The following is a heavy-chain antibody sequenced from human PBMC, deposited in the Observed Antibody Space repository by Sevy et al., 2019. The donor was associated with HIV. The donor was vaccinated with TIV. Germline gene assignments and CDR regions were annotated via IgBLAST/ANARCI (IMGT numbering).Heavy chain of an antibody. CDR3: AVGYCSGGSCPYFDY. V-gene: IGHV4-59*12. Sequence: SETLSLTCTVSSGSISRYYWTWIRQPPGKGLEYIAYIYYDGSSSYNPSLQSRVTISVDTYTNQISLKLSSVTAADTAVYYCAVGYCSGGSCPYFDYWGQGTRVTVS. D-gene: IGHD2-15*01. CDR1: SGSISRYY. J-gene: IGHJ4*02. CDR2: IYYDGSS.